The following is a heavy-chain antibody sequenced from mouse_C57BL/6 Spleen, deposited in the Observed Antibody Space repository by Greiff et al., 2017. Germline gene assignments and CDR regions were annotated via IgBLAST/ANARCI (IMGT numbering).Heavy chain of an antibody. Sequence: QVQLKESGAELARPGASVKMSCKASGYTFTSYTMHWVKQRPGQGLEWIGYINPSSGYTKYNQKFKDKATLTADKSSSTAYMQLSSLTSEDSAVYYCARARYDYGSSYGYFDVWGTGTTVTVSS. CDR1: GYTFTSYT. CDR3: ARARYDYGSSYGYFDV. J-gene: IGHJ1*03. D-gene: IGHD1-1*01. CDR2: INPSSGYT. V-gene: IGHV1-4*01.